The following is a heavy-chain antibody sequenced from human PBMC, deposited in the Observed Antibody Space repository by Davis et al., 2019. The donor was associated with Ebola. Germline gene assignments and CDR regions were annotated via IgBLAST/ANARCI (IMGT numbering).Heavy chain of an antibody. J-gene: IGHJ4*02. CDR2: MNPDGSIR. CDR1: GFTFSAYW. CDR3: AEGGTNNFLGAN. Sequence: PGGSLRLSCTASGFTFSAYWMSWVRQTPEKGLEFVANMNPDGSIRNYVASVKGRFTISRDNPKNSVYLQMDSLRAEDTAVFYCAEGGTNNFLGANWGQGTLVTVSS. D-gene: IGHD2-8*01. V-gene: IGHV3-7*03.